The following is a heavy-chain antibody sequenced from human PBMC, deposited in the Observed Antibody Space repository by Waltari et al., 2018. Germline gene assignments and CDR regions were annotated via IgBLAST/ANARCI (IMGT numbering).Heavy chain of an antibody. V-gene: IGHV3-9*01. Sequence: EVQLVESGGGLAQPGRSLRLSCAASGFTFDDYARHWVRQAPGKGWEWVAGISWNSGSIGYAGSLKGRLTISRDNAKNSLYLQMNGLRAEDTALYHCARADCSGGTCLNFDSWGQGTLVTVSS. CDR1: GFTFDDYA. D-gene: IGHD2-15*01. J-gene: IGHJ4*02. CDR3: ARADCSGGTCLNFDS. CDR2: ISWNSGSI.